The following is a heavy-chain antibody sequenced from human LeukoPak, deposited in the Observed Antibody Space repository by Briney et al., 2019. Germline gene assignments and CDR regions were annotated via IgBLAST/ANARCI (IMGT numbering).Heavy chain of an antibody. CDR2: ISGSGGST. V-gene: IGHV3-23*01. J-gene: IGHJ5*02. CDR1: GFTFSSYA. D-gene: IGHD2-2*02. CDR3: AKAWYCSSTSCYIIWFDP. Sequence: GGSLRLSCAASGFTFSSYAMSWVRQAPGKGLEWVSAISGSGGSTYYADSVKGRFTISRDNSKNTLYLQMNSLRAEDTAVYSCAKAWYCSSTSCYIIWFDPWGQGTLVTVSS.